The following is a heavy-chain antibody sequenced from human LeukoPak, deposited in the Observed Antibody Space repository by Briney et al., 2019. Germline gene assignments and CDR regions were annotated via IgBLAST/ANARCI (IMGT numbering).Heavy chain of an antibody. CDR2: ISAYNGNT. V-gene: IGHV1-18*01. CDR1: GYTFTSYG. CDR3: ARMRGSSGYYAPLCY. Sequence: GASVKVSCKASGYTFTSYGISWVRQAPGQGLEWMGWISAYNGNTNYAQKLQGRVTMTTDTSTSTAYMELRSLRSDDTAVYYCARMRGSSGYYAPLCYWGQGTLVTVSS. D-gene: IGHD3-22*01. J-gene: IGHJ4*02.